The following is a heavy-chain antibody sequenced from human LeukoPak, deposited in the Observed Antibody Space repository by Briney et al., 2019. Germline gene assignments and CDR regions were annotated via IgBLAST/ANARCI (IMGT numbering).Heavy chain of an antibody. Sequence: SETLSLTCAVSGXSISSNNWWAWIRQPPGKGLEWIGYIYYNGNTYYNPYNPSLTSRVTMSVDTSKNQFSLKLGSVTEIDTAMYYCARNQAVAANRGAFDIWGQGTMVTVSS. CDR2: IYYNGNT. J-gene: IGHJ3*02. V-gene: IGHV4-28*01. CDR1: GXSISSNNW. D-gene: IGHD6-19*01. CDR3: ARNQAVAANRGAFDI.